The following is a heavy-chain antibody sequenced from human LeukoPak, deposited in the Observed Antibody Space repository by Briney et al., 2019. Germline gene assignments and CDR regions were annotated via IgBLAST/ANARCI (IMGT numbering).Heavy chain of an antibody. J-gene: IGHJ4*02. Sequence: GGSLRLSCAASGFTFSDYYMSWIRQAPGKGLEWVSYISSSSSYTNYADSVKGRFTISRDNAKNSLYLQMNSLRAEDTAVYYCARDRSYDILTGYSGILSDYWGQGTLVTVSS. D-gene: IGHD3-9*01. CDR2: ISSSSSYT. CDR3: ARDRSYDILTGYSGILSDY. V-gene: IGHV3-11*06. CDR1: GFTFSDYY.